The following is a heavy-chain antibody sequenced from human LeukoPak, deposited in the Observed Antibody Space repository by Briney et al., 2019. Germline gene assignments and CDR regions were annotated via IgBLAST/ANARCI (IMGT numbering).Heavy chain of an antibody. Sequence: GGSLRLSCAASGFTFSTYGIHWVRQAPGKGLEWVAVIWYDGSNKYYADSVKGRFTISRDNSKNTLYLQMNSLRAEDTAVYYCARGYEWNWFDPWGQGTLVTVSS. J-gene: IGHJ5*02. V-gene: IGHV3-33*01. D-gene: IGHD3-16*01. CDR1: GFTFSTYG. CDR2: IWYDGSNK. CDR3: ARGYEWNWFDP.